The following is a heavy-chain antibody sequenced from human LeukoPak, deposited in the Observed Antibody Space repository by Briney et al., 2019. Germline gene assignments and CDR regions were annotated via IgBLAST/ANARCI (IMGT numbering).Heavy chain of an antibody. CDR2: IYTSGST. Sequence: ETLSLTCTVSGGSISSYYWSWIRQPAGKGLEWIGRIYTSGSTDYNPSLKSRVTMSVDTSKNQFSLKLSSATAADTAVYYCARDSVEMATIHFDYWGQGTLVTVSS. J-gene: IGHJ4*02. V-gene: IGHV4-4*07. CDR1: GGSISSYY. D-gene: IGHD5-24*01. CDR3: ARDSVEMATIHFDY.